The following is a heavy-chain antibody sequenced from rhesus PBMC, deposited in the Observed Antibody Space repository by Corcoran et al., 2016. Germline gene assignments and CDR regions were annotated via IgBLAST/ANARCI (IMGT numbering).Heavy chain of an antibody. D-gene: IGHD2-2*01. V-gene: IGHV4-147*01. CDR3: ARGSLVLLAMSH. CDR2: IYGSSGRT. Sequence: QVQLQEWGPGLVKPSETLYLTCAVSGYSISSNYWSWIRQPPGKGPAWIGYIYGSSGRTSYNPVLTSRVTTSTDTSKNQSSLKLSSVSASDSAVYYCARGSLVLLAMSHWGHGVLVTVSS. J-gene: IGHJ4*01. CDR1: GYSISSNY.